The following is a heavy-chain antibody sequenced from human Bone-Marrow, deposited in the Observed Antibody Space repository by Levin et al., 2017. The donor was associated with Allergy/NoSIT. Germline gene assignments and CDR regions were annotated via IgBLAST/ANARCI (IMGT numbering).Heavy chain of an antibody. CDR1: GFTFSDYY. J-gene: IGHJ4*02. V-gene: IGHV3-11*05. CDR2: ISSSSSYT. D-gene: IGHD5-18*01. CDR3: ARGAHTAMVTVFDY. Sequence: GESLKISCAASGFTFSDYYMSWIRQAPGKGLEWVSYISSSSSYTNYADSVKGRFTISRDNAKNSLYLQMNSLRAEDTAVYYCARGAHTAMVTVFDYWGQGTLVTVSS.